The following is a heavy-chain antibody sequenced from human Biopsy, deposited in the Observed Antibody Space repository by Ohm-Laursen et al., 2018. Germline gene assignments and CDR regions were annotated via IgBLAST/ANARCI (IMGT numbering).Heavy chain of an antibody. CDR1: GYTFTSYD. CDR2: ISPYNDKT. V-gene: IGHV1-18*01. Sequence: SVKVSCKASGYTFTSYDISWVRQAPGQGLEWMGWISPYNDKTSYPPKLQDRVTMTADASTNTAHMELRSLRSDDTAVYYCARVFCTSTTCYGLLDNWGQGTVVTVSS. J-gene: IGHJ4*02. CDR3: ARVFCTSTTCYGLLDN. D-gene: IGHD2/OR15-2a*01.